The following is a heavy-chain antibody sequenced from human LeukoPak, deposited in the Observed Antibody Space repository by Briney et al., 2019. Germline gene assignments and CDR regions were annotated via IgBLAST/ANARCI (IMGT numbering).Heavy chain of an antibody. Sequence: SVTVSCKASGGSFSSYAISWVRQAPGQGLEWMGGIIPIFGTANYAQKFQGRVTITADESTSTAYMELSSLRSEDTAVYYCAITTYYYGSGSPFSEYYFDYWGQGTLVTVSS. CDR2: IIPIFGTA. CDR1: GGSFSSYA. V-gene: IGHV1-69*13. D-gene: IGHD3-10*01. J-gene: IGHJ4*02. CDR3: AITTYYYGSGSPFSEYYFDY.